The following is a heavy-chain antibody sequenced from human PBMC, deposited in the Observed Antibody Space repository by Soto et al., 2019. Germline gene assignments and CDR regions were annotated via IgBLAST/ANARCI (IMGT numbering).Heavy chain of an antibody. CDR1: GYTFSRYG. Sequence: QGQLVQSGGEVKKPGASVKVSCKASGYTFSRYGISWVRQAPGQGLDWMGLISGYNGYTNYAQKFQGRVTMTIDTSTTTTYMELMRRTSDDTAVYYCAKNGQPPYYYNGVDFWGQGTTVTVSS. J-gene: IGHJ6*02. CDR3: AKNGQPPYYYNGVDF. CDR2: ISGYNGYT. D-gene: IGHD2-8*01. V-gene: IGHV1-18*01.